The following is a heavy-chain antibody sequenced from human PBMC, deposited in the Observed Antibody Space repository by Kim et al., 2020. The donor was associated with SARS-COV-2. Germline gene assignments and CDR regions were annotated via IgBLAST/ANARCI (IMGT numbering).Heavy chain of an antibody. CDR2: ISSSGGST. Sequence: GGSLRLSCVASGFTFSSYGMSWVRQAPGKGLEWVSGISSSGGSTYYADSVKGRFTISRDNSKNTLYLQMNSLRADDTAVYYCGKEYQYDSSGYYSAGGYFDYWGQGSLVTVSS. J-gene: IGHJ4*02. V-gene: IGHV3-23*01. CDR3: GKEYQYDSSGYYSAGGYFDY. D-gene: IGHD3-22*01. CDR1: GFTFSSYG.